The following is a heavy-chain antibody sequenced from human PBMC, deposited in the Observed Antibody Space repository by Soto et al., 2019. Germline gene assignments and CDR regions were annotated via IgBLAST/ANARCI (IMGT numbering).Heavy chain of an antibody. D-gene: IGHD6-19*01. Sequence: GGSLRLSCAASGFTFSNAWMNWVRQAPGKGLEWVGRIKSKTDGGTTDYAAPVKGRFTISRDDSKNTLYLQMNSLKTEDTAVYYCTTDVQIAVAGTWSYYYYYGMDVWGQGTTVTVSS. V-gene: IGHV3-15*07. CDR1: GFTFSNAW. CDR2: IKSKTDGGTT. J-gene: IGHJ6*02. CDR3: TTDVQIAVAGTWSYYYYYGMDV.